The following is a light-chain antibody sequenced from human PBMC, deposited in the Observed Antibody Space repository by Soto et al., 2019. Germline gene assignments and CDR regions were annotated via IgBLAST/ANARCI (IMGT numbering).Light chain of an antibody. CDR3: QSYDSSLSAVV. CDR1: SSNIGAGYD. Sequence: QAVVTQPPSVSGAPGQRVTISCTGSSSNIGAGYDVHWYQQLPGTAPKLLIYCNSNRPSGVPDRFSGSKSGTSAALAITGLQAEDEADYYCQSYDSSLSAVVFGGGTKVTVL. CDR2: CNS. V-gene: IGLV1-40*01. J-gene: IGLJ2*01.